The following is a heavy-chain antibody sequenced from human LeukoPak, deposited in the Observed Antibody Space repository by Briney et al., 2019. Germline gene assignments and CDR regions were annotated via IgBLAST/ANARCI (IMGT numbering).Heavy chain of an antibody. D-gene: IGHD4-17*01. CDR2: ISSSSSYI. CDR3: ARNAHDYGDYGFDY. J-gene: IGHJ4*02. Sequence: GGSLRLSCAASGFTFSSYSMNWVRQAPGKGPEWVSSISSSSSYIYYADSVEGRFTISRDNAKNSLYLQMNSLRAEDTAVYYCARNAHDYGDYGFDYWGQGTLVTVSS. CDR1: GFTFSSYS. V-gene: IGHV3-21*01.